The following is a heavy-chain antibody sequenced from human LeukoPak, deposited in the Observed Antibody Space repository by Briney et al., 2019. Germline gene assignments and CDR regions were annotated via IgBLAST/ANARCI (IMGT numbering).Heavy chain of an antibody. CDR1: GDSVSSGSYY. V-gene: IGHV4-61*01. J-gene: IGHJ4*02. Sequence: SETLSLTCTVSGDSVSSGSYYWSWIRQPPGKGLEWIGYIYNSESTNNNPSLKSRVTISVETTKNQFSLNLSSVTAADTAVYYCASKSGSGSYYLGHYDHWGQGTLVTVSS. CDR2: IYNSEST. D-gene: IGHD3-10*01. CDR3: ASKSGSGSYYLGHYDH.